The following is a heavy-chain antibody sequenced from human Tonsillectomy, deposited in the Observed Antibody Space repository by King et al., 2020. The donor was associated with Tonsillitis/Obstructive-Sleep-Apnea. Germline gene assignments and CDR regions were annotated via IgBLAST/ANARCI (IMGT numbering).Heavy chain of an antibody. CDR1: GGSISSYY. V-gene: IGHV4-59*01. Sequence: VQLQESGPGLVKPSETMSLTCTVSGGSISSYYWSWIRQPQGKGLEWIWDSYYTGGTKYNPYLKSRVIISVDTSKNQFSLKLTSVTAADTAVYYCSRYYDGGVMDVFGQGTTVTVSS. J-gene: IGHJ6*02. D-gene: IGHD4-23*01. CDR3: SRYYDGGVMDV. CDR2: SYYTGGT.